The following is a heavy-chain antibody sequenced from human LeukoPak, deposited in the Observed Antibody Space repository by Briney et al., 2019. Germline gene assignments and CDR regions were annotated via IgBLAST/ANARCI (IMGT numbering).Heavy chain of an antibody. CDR1: GGSFSGYY. D-gene: IGHD1-26*01. V-gene: IGHV4-34*01. CDR2: INHSGST. J-gene: IGHJ4*02. Sequence: SETLSLTCAVYGGSFSGYYWSWIRQPPGKGLEWIGEINHSGSTNYNPSLKSRVTISVDTSKNQFSLKLSSVTAADTAVYYCATRGGYSGSRWGGPRTQTFDYWGQGTLVTVSS. CDR3: ATRGGYSGSRWGGPRTQTFDY.